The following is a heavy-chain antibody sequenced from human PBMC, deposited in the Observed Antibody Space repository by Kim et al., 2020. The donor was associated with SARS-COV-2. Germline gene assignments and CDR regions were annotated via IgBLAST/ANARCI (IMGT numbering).Heavy chain of an antibody. CDR3: ARGGGPGLGF. J-gene: IGHJ4*02. CDR1: GYTFSNYA. V-gene: IGHV1-3*01. D-gene: IGHD2-15*01. CDR2: IIGGNGNT. Sequence: ASVKVSCKASGYTFSNYAIHWVRQAPGQRLECMGWIIGGNGNTYYSPKFQGRVTFTRDTSATTAYMDLSSLRSEDTAIYYCARGGGPGLGFWVQGTLVTVSS.